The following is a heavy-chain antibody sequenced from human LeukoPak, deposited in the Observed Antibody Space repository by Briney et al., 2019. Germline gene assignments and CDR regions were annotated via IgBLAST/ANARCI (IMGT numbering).Heavy chain of an antibody. J-gene: IGHJ2*01. CDR3: ARGPRYYYDSSGYYSRYWYFDL. CDR2: TSSSGSTI. V-gene: IGHV3-11*01. Sequence: GGSLRLSCAASGFTFSDYYMSWIRQAPGKGLEWVSYTSSSGSTIYYADSVKGRFTISRDNAKNSLYLQMNSLRAEDTAVYYCARGPRYYYDSSGYYSRYWYFDLWGRGTLVTVSS. CDR1: GFTFSDYY. D-gene: IGHD3-22*01.